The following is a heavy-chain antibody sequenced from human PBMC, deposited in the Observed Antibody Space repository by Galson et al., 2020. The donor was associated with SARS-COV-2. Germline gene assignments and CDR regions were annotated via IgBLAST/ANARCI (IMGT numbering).Heavy chain of an antibody. V-gene: IGHV3-66*02. J-gene: IGHJ4*02. D-gene: IGHD1-26*01. CDR2: IYSSGVT. CDR1: GFIVGSNY. Sequence: GESLKISCAASGFIVGSNYMSWVRQAPGQGLEWVSAIYSSGVTYYADSVKGRFTISRDDVKNILFLQMDRLRQEDTAVYYCARPAWDLSPVWGQGTLVTVSS. CDR3: ARPAWDLSPV.